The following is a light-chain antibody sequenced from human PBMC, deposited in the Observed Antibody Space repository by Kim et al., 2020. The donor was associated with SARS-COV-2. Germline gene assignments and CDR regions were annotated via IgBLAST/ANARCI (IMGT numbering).Light chain of an antibody. CDR1: RSVPKDY. V-gene: IGKV3-20*01. Sequence: SREERVTSSCSARRSVPKDYLSWYQHKPGQAPRLLIYDASTRATAIPDRFSGSGSGTDFTLTINRLDPEDFAVYYCQQDANSPLNFGQGTRLEIK. CDR3: QQDANSPLN. J-gene: IGKJ5*01. CDR2: DAS.